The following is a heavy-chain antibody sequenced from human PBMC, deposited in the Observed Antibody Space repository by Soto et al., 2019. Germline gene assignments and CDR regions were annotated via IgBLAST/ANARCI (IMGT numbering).Heavy chain of an antibody. CDR1: DYSISSGYY. V-gene: IGHV4-38-2*02. J-gene: IGHJ4*02. D-gene: IGHD6-19*01. CDR2: VHHSAGA. Sequence: GPGPEGASETLSLTCTVSDYSISSGYYWGWIRQPRGKGLEWIGNVHHSAGAYANPSLKSRVSISVDTSKNQFSLTLTSVTAADTAVYYCARGMSVAGRAFDYWGQGIPVTVSS. CDR3: ARGMSVAGRAFDY.